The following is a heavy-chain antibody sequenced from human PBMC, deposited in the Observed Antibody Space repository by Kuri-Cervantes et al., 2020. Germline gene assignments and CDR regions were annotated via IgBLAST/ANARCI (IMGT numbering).Heavy chain of an antibody. J-gene: IGHJ6*02. CDR3: AKDQAPTGMDV. CDR1: GFTFSSYS. V-gene: IGHV3-48*01. Sequence: GGSLRLSCAASGFTFSSYSMNWVRQAPGKGLEWVSYISSSSSTIYYADSVKGRFTISRDNAKNSLYLQMNSLRAEDTAVYYCAKDQAPTGMDVWGQGTTVTVSS. D-gene: IGHD6-6*01. CDR2: ISSSSSTI.